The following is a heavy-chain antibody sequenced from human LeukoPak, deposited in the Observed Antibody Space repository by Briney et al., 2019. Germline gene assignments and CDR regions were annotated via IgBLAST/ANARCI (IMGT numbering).Heavy chain of an antibody. CDR1: GFTFSSYA. D-gene: IGHD1-26*01. Sequence: QPGGSLRLSCAASGFTFSSYAMSWVRRAPGKGLEWVSAISGSGNSPYYADSVKGRFTISRDNSKNTLYLQMNSLRAEDTAVYYCAKGLKWELKNCFDYWGQGTLVTVSS. CDR3: AKGLKWELKNCFDY. V-gene: IGHV3-23*01. J-gene: IGHJ4*02. CDR2: ISGSGNSP.